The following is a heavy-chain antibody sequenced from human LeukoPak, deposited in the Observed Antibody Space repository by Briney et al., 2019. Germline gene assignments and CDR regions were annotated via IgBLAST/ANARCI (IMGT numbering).Heavy chain of an antibody. D-gene: IGHD6-6*01. Sequence: GRSLRLSRAASGFTFSSYGMHWVRQAPGKGLEWVAVISYDGSNKYYADSVKGRFTISRDNSKNTLYLQMNSLRAEDTAVYYCANGPGSSSFYYYYGMDVWGQGTTVTVSS. CDR3: ANGPGSSSFYYYYGMDV. CDR1: GFTFSSYG. J-gene: IGHJ6*02. V-gene: IGHV3-30*18. CDR2: ISYDGSNK.